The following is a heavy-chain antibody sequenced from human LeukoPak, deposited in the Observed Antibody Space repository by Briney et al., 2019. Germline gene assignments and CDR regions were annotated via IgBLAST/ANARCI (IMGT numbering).Heavy chain of an antibody. CDR3: ARSPIAARPSDAFDI. CDR1: GGSVSSYY. Sequence: SETLSLTCTVSGGSVSSYYWSWIRQPPGKGLEWIGYIYYSGSTNYNPSLKSRVTISVDTSKNQFSLMLSSVTAAVTAVYYCARSPIAARPSDAFDIWGQGTMVTVSS. D-gene: IGHD6-6*01. CDR2: IYYSGST. J-gene: IGHJ3*02. V-gene: IGHV4-59*02.